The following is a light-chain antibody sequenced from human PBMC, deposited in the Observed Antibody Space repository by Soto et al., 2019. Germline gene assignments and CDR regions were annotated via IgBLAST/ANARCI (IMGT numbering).Light chain of an antibody. J-gene: IGKJ4*01. CDR2: AAS. CDR3: QQYNIYPLS. V-gene: IGKV1D-16*01. CDR1: QDINSY. Sequence: DVQMTQSPSSLSASVGDRVTITCRASQDINSYLASYQQKPGNAPKSLIYAASSLQTRVPSRFSGSESGTDFTLTINTLQPEDSATYYCQQYNIYPLSFGGGTKGEIK.